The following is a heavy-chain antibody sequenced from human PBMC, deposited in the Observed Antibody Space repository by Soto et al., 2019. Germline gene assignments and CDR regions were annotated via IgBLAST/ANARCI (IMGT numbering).Heavy chain of an antibody. D-gene: IGHD6-19*01. CDR2: IWYDGSNE. CDR1: GFTLSSHG. J-gene: IGHJ5*02. V-gene: IGHV3-33*01. CDR3: ARDLGVAGTPAGNWFDP. Sequence: QVQLVESGGGVVQPGRSLRLSCAASGFTLSSHGMHWVRKAPGKGLEWVAVIWYDGSNEYYADSVKGRFTISRDNSKNTLYLQMNSLRAEDTAVYYCARDLGVAGTPAGNWFDPWGQGTLVTVSS.